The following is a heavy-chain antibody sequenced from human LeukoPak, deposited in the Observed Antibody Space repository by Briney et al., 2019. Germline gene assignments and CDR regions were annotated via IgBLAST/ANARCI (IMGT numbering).Heavy chain of an antibody. CDR2: ISAYNGNT. V-gene: IGHV1-18*01. J-gene: IGHJ6*02. D-gene: IGHD3-10*01. CDR1: GYTFSSYG. CDR3: ARVEERDRVLWVGEDYFFGLDV. Sequence: ASVKVSCKASGYTFSSYGISWVRQAPGQGLQWMGWISAYNGNTNYAQKFQGRVTMTTDTSTNTAYMELRSLRSDDTATYYCARVEERDRVLWVGEDYFFGLDVWGQGTTVTVSS.